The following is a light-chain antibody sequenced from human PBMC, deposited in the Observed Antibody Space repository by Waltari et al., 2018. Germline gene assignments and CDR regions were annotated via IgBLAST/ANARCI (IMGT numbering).Light chain of an antibody. CDR3: SSYTTINTFVL. CDR1: NRNIGAHHY. V-gene: IGLV2-14*03. CDR2: DGS. Sequence: QSALTQPASVSGSPGQSITISCIGTNRNIGAHHYVPWYKQYPGPAPKRMIFDGSQRPSGVSNRFSASKSGNTASLTISGLQAEDEADYYCSSYTTINTFVLFGGGTKLTVL. J-gene: IGLJ2*01.